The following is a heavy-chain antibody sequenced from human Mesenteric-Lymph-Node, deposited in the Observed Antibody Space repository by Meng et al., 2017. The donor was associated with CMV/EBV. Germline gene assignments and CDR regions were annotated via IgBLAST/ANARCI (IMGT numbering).Heavy chain of an antibody. CDR1: FSLSISGVG. J-gene: IGHJ4*02. CDR3: AHLYYDILTGQYYFDY. CDR2: IYWDDDK. V-gene: IGHV2-5*02. Sequence: FSLSISGVGVGWIRQPPGKALEWLALIYWDDDKRYSPSLKSRLTITKDTSKNQVVLTVTNMDPVDTATYYCAHLYYDILTGQYYFDYWGQGTLVTVSS. D-gene: IGHD3-9*01.